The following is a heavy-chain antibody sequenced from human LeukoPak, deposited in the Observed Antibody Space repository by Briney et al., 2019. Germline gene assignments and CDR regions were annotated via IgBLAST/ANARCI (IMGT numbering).Heavy chain of an antibody. CDR2: IIPIFGTA. V-gene: IGHV1-69*13. Sequence: SVKVSCKAPGYTSTSYGISWVRQAPGQGLEWMGGIIPIFGTANYAQKFQGRVTITADESTSTAYMDLSSLRSEDTAVYYCARGVSTGYCSSTSCFSFDYWGQGTLVTVSS. CDR1: GYTSTSYG. J-gene: IGHJ4*02. D-gene: IGHD2-2*01. CDR3: ARGVSTGYCSSTSCFSFDY.